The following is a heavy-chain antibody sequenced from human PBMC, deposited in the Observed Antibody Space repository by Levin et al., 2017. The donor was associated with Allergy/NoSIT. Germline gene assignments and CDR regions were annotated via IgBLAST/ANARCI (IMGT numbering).Heavy chain of an antibody. CDR1: GFTFADYG. CDR3: AKDRYSGGVDYLDY. Sequence: SGGSLRLSCAASGFTFADYGMHWVRQVPGKGLEWVSGISWNSGTIGYADSVKGRFTISRDNAKNSLYLQMKSLRAEDTALYYCAKDRYSGGVDYLDYWGQGTLVTVSS. CDR2: ISWNSGTI. D-gene: IGHD1-26*01. J-gene: IGHJ4*02. V-gene: IGHV3-9*01.